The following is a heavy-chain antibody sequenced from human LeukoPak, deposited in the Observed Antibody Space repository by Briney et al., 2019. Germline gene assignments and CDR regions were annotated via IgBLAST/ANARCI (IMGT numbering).Heavy chain of an antibody. J-gene: IGHJ4*02. Sequence: GGSLRLSCAASGFTFSSYAMHWVRQAPGKGLEYVSAISSNGGSTYYANSVKGRFTISRDNPKNTLYLQMGSLRAEDMAVYYCARRGSGSYYFDYWGQGTLVTVSS. CDR1: GFTFSSYA. V-gene: IGHV3-64*01. CDR3: ARRGSGSYYFDY. CDR2: ISSNGGST. D-gene: IGHD3-10*01.